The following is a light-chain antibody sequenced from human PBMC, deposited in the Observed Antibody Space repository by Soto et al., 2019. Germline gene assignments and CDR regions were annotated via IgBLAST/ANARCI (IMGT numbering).Light chain of an antibody. J-gene: IGKJ1*01. CDR3: QQYHTASPVI. Sequence: DIQMTQSPSTLSASVGDSVTVTCRASQSINNYLAWYQQKPGKAPNLLIYAASNLESGVPSRFSGSGSGTDFTLPISSLHPDDFATYYCQQYHTASPVIFGQGTRVDIK. V-gene: IGKV1-5*01. CDR1: QSINNY. CDR2: AAS.